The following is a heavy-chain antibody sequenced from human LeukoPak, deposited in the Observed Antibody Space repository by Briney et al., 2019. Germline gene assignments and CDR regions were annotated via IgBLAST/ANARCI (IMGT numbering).Heavy chain of an antibody. CDR2: ISAYNDNT. CDR1: GYTFTSYG. Sequence: ASVKVSCKASGYTFTSYGISWVRQAPGQGLEWMGWISAYNDNTNYAQKLQGRVTMTTDTSTSTAYMELRSPRSDDTAVYYCARVHYDILTGYSYFDYWGQGPLVTVSS. V-gene: IGHV1-18*01. D-gene: IGHD3-9*01. J-gene: IGHJ4*02. CDR3: ARVHYDILTGYSYFDY.